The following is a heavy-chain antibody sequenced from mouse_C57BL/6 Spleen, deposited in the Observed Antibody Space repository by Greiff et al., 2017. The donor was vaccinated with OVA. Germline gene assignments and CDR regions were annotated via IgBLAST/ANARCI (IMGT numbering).Heavy chain of an antibody. CDR1: GYTFTSYW. J-gene: IGHJ1*03. D-gene: IGHD4-1*02. CDR2: IDPSDSYT. Sequence: QVHVKQPGAELVKPGASVKLSCKASGYTFTSYWMQWVKQRPGQGLEWIGEIDPSDSYTNYNQKFKGKATLTVDTSSSTAYMQLSSLTSEDSAVYYCAKVQLGYFDVWGTGTTVTVSS. V-gene: IGHV1-50*01. CDR3: AKVQLGYFDV.